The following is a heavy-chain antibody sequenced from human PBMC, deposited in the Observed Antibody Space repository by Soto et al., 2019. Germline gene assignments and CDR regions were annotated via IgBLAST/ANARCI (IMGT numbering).Heavy chain of an antibody. CDR1: GYTFTSYA. D-gene: IGHD6-13*01. J-gene: IGHJ4*02. Sequence: ASVKVSCKASGYTFTSYAMHWVRQAPGQRLEWMGWINAGNGNTKYSQKFQGRVTITRDTSASTAYMELRSLRSDDTAVYYCARSIAAAVDFDYWGQGTLVTVSS. CDR3: ARSIAAAVDFDY. V-gene: IGHV1-3*01. CDR2: INAGNGNT.